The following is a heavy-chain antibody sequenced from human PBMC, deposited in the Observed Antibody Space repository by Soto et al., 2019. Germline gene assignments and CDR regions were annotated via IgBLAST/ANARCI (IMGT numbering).Heavy chain of an antibody. CDR1: GASLSDNY. CDR2: INHSGST. CDR3: ASGRGYCSSTSCYGGYSSSWYYYYGMDV. V-gene: IGHV4-34*01. J-gene: IGHJ6*02. Sequence: SETLSLTCAVYGASLSDNYCNWLRQPPGKGLEWIGEINHSGSTNYNPSLKSRVTISVDTSKNQFSLKLSSVTAADTAVYYCASGRGYCSSTSCYGGYSSSWYYYYGMDVWGQGTTVTVSS. D-gene: IGHD2-2*01.